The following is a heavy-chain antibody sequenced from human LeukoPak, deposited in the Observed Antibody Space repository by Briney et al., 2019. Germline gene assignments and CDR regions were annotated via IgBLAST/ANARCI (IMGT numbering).Heavy chain of an antibody. J-gene: IGHJ4*02. Sequence: GGSLRLSCAASGFTFSSYAMSWVRQAPGKGLEWVSAISGSGGSTYYADSVKGRFTISRDNSKNTLYLQMNSLRAEDTAVYYLAKDHYDFWSGYYIHFDYWGQGTLVTVSS. V-gene: IGHV3-23*01. CDR1: GFTFSSYA. CDR3: AKDHYDFWSGYYIHFDY. CDR2: ISGSGGST. D-gene: IGHD3-3*01.